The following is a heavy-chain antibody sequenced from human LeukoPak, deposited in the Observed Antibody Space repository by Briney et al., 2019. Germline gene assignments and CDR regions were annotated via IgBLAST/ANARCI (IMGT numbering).Heavy chain of an antibody. CDR3: ARNGRGDIVVVPAAMLTPLRGPYNWFDP. CDR1: GGSISSSSYY. V-gene: IGHV4-39*01. CDR2: IYYSGST. Sequence: PSETLSLTCTVSGGSISSSSYYWGWIRQPPGKGLEWIGSIYYSGSTYYNPSLKSRVTISVDTSKNQFSLKLSSVTAADTAVYYCARNGRGDIVVVPAAMLTPLRGPYNWFDPWGQGTLVTVSS. D-gene: IGHD2-2*01. J-gene: IGHJ5*02.